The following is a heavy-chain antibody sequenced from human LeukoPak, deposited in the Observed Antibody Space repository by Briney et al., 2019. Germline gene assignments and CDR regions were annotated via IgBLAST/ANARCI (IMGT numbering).Heavy chain of an antibody. Sequence: SETLSLTCTLSGGSISSDNWWNWVRQPPGKGLEWIGEIYHSGSTNYNPSLKSRVTISVDKSKNQFSLKLSSVTAADTAVYYCARSRPELPRDYWGQGTLVTVSS. CDR1: GGSISSDNW. D-gene: IGHD1-7*01. CDR3: ARSRPELPRDY. J-gene: IGHJ4*02. CDR2: IYHSGST. V-gene: IGHV4-4*02.